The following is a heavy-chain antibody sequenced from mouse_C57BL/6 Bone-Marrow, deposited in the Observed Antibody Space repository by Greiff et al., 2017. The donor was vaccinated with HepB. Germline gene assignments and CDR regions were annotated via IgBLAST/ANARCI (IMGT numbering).Heavy chain of an antibody. CDR2: IYPGDGDT. D-gene: IGHD2-3*01. CDR3: ARYDGYPYYAMDY. V-gene: IGHV1-82*01. Sequence: VQLQQSGPELVKPGASVKISCKASGYAFSSSWMNWVKQRPGKGLEWIGRIYPGDGDTNYNGKFKGKATLTADKCSSTAYMQLSSLTSEYSAVYFCARYDGYPYYAMDYWGQGTSVTVSS. J-gene: IGHJ4*01. CDR1: GYAFSSSW.